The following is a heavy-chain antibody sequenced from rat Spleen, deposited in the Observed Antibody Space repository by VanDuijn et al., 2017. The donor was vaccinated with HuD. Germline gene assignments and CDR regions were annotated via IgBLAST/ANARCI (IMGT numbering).Heavy chain of an antibody. J-gene: IGHJ2*01. V-gene: IGHV2-4*01. CDR1: GFPLSNYD. D-gene: IGHD1-12*01. CDR3: VRANRESYAHFDY. Sequence: QVQLKESGPGLVQPSQTLSLTCTVSGFPLSNYDVMWVRQPPGKGLEWMGVIWTGGSTAYNSSFNFRLSVSRDISKSQVFLRMNRLQTEDTATYYCVRANRESYAHFDYWGQGVVVTVSS. CDR2: IWTGGST.